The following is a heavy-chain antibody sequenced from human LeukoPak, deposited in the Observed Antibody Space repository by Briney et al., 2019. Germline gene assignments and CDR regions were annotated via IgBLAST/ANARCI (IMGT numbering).Heavy chain of an antibody. V-gene: IGHV4-59*01. Sequence: SETLSLTCTVSGGSISSYYWSWIRQPPGKALEWIGYIYYSGNTNYNPSLKSRVTMSVDTSKNQFSLKLSSVTAADTAVYYCARSTVTTSYYFYMDVWGKGTTVTISS. D-gene: IGHD4-17*01. CDR1: GGSISSYY. J-gene: IGHJ6*03. CDR3: ARSTVTTSYYFYMDV. CDR2: IYYSGNT.